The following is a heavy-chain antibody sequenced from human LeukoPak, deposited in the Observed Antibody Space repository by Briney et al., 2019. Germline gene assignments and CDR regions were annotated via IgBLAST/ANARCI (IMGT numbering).Heavy chain of an antibody. CDR1: GFTFSSYG. D-gene: IGHD1-1*01. CDR2: ISYDGNNK. V-gene: IGHV3-30*03. J-gene: IGHJ4*02. CDR3: ARGGFGRERGLGFDY. Sequence: QAGGSLRLSCAASGFTFSSYGMHWVRQAPGKGLEWVAVISYDGNNKWYADSVRGRVTISRDNSKNTLYLQMNSLRAEDTAVYYCARGGFGRERGLGFDYWGQGTLVTVSS.